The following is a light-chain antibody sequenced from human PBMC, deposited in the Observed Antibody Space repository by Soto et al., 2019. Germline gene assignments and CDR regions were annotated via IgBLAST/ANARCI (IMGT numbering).Light chain of an antibody. CDR1: SSDVGAYNY. Sequence: QSVLTQPASVSGSPGQSITISCTGTSSDVGAYNYVSWYQQLPGKAPQLMIYDVSNRPSGVSNRFSGSKSGNTAFLTIFALQAEDEADYYCSSYTSSSAHYVFGTGTKVTVL. CDR2: DVS. J-gene: IGLJ1*01. V-gene: IGLV2-14*01. CDR3: SSYTSSSAHYV.